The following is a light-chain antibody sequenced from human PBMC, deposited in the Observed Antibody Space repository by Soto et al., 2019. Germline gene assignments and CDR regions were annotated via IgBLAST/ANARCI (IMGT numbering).Light chain of an antibody. J-gene: IGKJ4*01. CDR3: QQYNSYPLT. Sequence: TQSPGTLSLSPGETATLSCRASQSVSSTYLAWYQQKSGKAPKLLIYKASSLESGVPSRFSGSGSGTEFTLIISSLQPDDFATYYCQQYNSYPLTFGGGTKVDIK. V-gene: IGKV1-5*03. CDR1: QSVSSTY. CDR2: KAS.